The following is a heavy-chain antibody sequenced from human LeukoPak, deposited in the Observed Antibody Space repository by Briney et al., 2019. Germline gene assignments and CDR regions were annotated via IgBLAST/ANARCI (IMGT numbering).Heavy chain of an antibody. CDR1: GYTFTSYD. J-gene: IGHJ4*02. V-gene: IGHV1-8*01. CDR2: MNPNSGNT. D-gene: IGHD6-6*01. Sequence: ASVKVSCKASGYTFTSYDINWVRQATGQGLEWMGWMNPNSGNTGYAQKFQGRVTMTRNTSISTAYMELSSLRSEDTAVYYCATVVAARSGWYYFDYWGQGTLVTVSS. CDR3: ATVVAARSGWYYFDY.